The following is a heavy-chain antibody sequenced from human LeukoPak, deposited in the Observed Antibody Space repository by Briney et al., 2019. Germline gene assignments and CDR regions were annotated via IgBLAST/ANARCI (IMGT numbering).Heavy chain of an antibody. D-gene: IGHD4-17*01. V-gene: IGHV4-30-2*01. CDR3: ARLIASSAVTYYFDY. CDR1: GGSISSGGYS. J-gene: IGHJ4*02. CDR2: IYHSGST. Sequence: NPSETLSLTCAVSGGSISSGGYSWSWIRQPPGKGLEWIGYIYHSGSTYYNPSLKSRVTISVDRSKNQFSLKLSSVTAADTAVYYCARLIASSAVTYYFDYWGQGTLVTVSS.